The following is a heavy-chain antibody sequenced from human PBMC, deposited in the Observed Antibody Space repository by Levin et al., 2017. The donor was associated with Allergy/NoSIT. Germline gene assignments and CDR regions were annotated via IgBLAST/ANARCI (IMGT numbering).Heavy chain of an antibody. CDR3: AGPSLVRGESDY. J-gene: IGHJ4*02. CDR2: IYYNGNT. Sequence: GSLRLSCTVSGDSISSSNYYWGWIRQPPGTGLEWIGSIYYNGNTYYNPSLKSRITISIDASKNQFSLRLSSVTAADTAVYYCAGPSLVRGESDYWGQGTLVTVSS. D-gene: IGHD3-10*01. CDR1: GDSISSSNYY. V-gene: IGHV4-39*01.